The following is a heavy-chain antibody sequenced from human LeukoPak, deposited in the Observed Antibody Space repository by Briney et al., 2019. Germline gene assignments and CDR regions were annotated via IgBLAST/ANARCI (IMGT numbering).Heavy chain of an antibody. CDR3: AELGITMIGGV. D-gene: IGHD3-10*02. CDR1: GFTFSSYG. J-gene: IGHJ6*04. CDR2: ISYDGSNK. Sequence: GGSLRLSCAASGFTFSSYGMHWVRQAPGKGLEWVAVISYDGSNKYYADSVKGRFTISRDNAKNSLYLQMNSLRAEDTAVYYCAELGITMIGGVWGKGTAVTISS. V-gene: IGHV3-30*18.